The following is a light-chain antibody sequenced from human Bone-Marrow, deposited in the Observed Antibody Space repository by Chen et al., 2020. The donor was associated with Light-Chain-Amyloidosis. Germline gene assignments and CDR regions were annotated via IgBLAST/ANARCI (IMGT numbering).Light chain of an antibody. CDR2: DDS. CDR1: NIGSTS. V-gene: IGLV3-21*02. J-gene: IGLJ3*02. CDR3: QVWDRSSDRPV. Sequence: SYVLPQPSSVSVAPGQTATIVCGGNNIGSTSVHWYQQTPGQAPLLVVYDDSDRPSGIPERLSGSNSGNTATLTISRVEAGDEADYCCQVWDRSSDRPVFGGGTKLTVL.